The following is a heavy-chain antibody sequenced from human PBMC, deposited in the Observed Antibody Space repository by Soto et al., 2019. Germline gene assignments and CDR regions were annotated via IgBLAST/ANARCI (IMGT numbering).Heavy chain of an antibody. CDR1: GFTFSSYW. V-gene: IGHV3-7*01. D-gene: IGHD2-2*02. CDR2: IKQDGSEK. J-gene: IGHJ6*04. Sequence: GGSLRLSCAASGFTFSSYWMSWVRQAPGKGLEWVANIKQDGSEKYYVDSVKGRFTISRDNAKNSLYLQMNSLRAEDTAVYYCARDHLGVVVPAAISADVWGKGTTVTVSS. CDR3: ARDHLGVVVPAAISADV.